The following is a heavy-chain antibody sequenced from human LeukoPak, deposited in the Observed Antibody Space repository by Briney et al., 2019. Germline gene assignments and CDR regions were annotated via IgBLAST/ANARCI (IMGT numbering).Heavy chain of an antibody. Sequence: SETVSLTCSVSGDSLSRSDSYWDWIRQPPGKGLEWIGTIYYSGRTYYSPSLKSRVTMSVDPSNNQFSLNLRSVTAADTALYYCARRRYYDGSGYLEWGQGTLLSVSS. CDR3: ARRRYYDGSGYLE. D-gene: IGHD3-22*01. CDR2: IYYSGRT. CDR1: GDSLSRSDSY. V-gene: IGHV4-39*01. J-gene: IGHJ1*01.